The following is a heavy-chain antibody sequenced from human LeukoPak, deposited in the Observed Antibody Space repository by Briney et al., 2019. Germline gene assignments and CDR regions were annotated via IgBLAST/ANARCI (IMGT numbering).Heavy chain of an antibody. J-gene: IGHJ4*02. CDR3: ARAVQVTTGGLFDY. CDR1: GYTFTGYY. Sequence: ASVKVSCKASGYTFTGYYMHWVRQAPGQGLEWMGWINPSGGSTSYAQKFQGRVTIIADKSTSTAYMELSSLRSEDTAVYYCARAVQVTTGGLFDYWGQGTLVTVSS. V-gene: IGHV1-46*01. D-gene: IGHD4-17*01. CDR2: INPSGGST.